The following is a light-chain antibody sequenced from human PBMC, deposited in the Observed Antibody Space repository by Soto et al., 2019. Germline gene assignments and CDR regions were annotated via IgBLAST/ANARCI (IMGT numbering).Light chain of an antibody. Sequence: SYELTQPPSVSVSPGQTARITCSGDALPKQYAYWYQQKPGQAPVLVIYKDSERPSGIPERFSGSSSGTTVTLTISGVQAEDVADYYCQSADSSGVVFGGGTKVTVL. CDR2: KDS. V-gene: IGLV3-25*02. CDR3: QSADSSGVV. J-gene: IGLJ2*01. CDR1: ALPKQY.